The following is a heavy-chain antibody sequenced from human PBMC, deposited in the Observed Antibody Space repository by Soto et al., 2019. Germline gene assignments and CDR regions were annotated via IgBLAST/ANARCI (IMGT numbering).Heavy chain of an antibody. Sequence: GGSLRLSCAASGFTFSRYAMSWVRQAPGKGLEWVSAISGSGGSTYYADSVKGRFTISRDNAKNTLYLQMNSLRAEDTAVYYCAKIVDLVHWVYYFDYCGPGSLVTVSS. CDR3: AKIVDLVHWVYYFDY. D-gene: IGHD3-22*01. CDR2: ISGSGGST. CDR1: GFTFSRYA. V-gene: IGHV3-23*01. J-gene: IGHJ4*02.